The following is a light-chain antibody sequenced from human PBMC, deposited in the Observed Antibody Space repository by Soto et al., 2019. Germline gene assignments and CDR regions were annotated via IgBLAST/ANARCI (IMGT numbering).Light chain of an antibody. CDR1: QTIYKY. J-gene: IGKJ1*01. CDR3: QQDYNLPRWT. Sequence: AIQMTQSPSSVSASTGDRVTISCRATQTIYKYLAWYQQKPGKPPHLLIYAASTLQSGVPSRFNGSGSGTDFTLTITALQSEDSATYYCQQDYNLPRWTFGQGTKVDIK. CDR2: AAS. V-gene: IGKV1-8*01.